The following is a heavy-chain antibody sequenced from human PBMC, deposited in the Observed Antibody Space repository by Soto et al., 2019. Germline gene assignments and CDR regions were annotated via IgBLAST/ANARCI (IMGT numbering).Heavy chain of an antibody. Sequence: TLPLTCTVSGGSSISGGYYWSWIRKHPGKGLEWIGYIYYSGSTYYNPSLKSRVTISVDTSKNQFSLKLSSVTAADTAVYYCARDRAVGATSWFDPWGQGTLVTVSS. CDR2: IYYSGST. J-gene: IGHJ5*02. D-gene: IGHD1-26*01. V-gene: IGHV4-31*03. CDR3: ARDRAVGATSWFDP. CDR1: GGSSISGGYY.